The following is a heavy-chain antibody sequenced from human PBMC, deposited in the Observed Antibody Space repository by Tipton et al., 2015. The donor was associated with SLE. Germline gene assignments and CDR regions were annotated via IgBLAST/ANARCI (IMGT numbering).Heavy chain of an antibody. J-gene: IGHJ4*02. D-gene: IGHD3-16*01. CDR3: ARGGGVSSSWYLSY. CDR2: ISGSSYRV. Sequence: SLRLSCAASGFTFSSYGMNWVRQAPGKGLEWLSFISGSSYRVYYAESVKGRFTVSRDYDKNSLYLQMNSLTYDDTAVYFCARGGGVSSSWYLSYWGQGTLVTVS. V-gene: IGHV3-48*02. CDR1: GFTFSSYG.